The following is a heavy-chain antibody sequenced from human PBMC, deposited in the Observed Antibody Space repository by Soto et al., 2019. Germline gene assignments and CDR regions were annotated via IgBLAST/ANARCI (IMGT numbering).Heavy chain of an antibody. CDR1: GFTFSSYS. V-gene: IGHV3-21*01. CDR3: ARGANLSVDY. J-gene: IGHJ4*02. Sequence: GWSLRLSCAASGFTFSSYSMNWVRQAPGKGLEWVSSISSSSSYIYYADSVKGRFTISRDNAKNSLYLQMNSLRAEDTAVYYCARGANLSVDYWGQGNLVTVSS. D-gene: IGHD6-25*01. CDR2: ISSSSSYI.